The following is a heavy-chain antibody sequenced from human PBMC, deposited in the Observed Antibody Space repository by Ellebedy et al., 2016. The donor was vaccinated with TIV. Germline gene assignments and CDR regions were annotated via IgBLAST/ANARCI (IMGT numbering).Heavy chain of an antibody. D-gene: IGHD3-9*01. Sequence: ASVKVSXKASGYTFTGYYIHWVRQAPGQGLEWMGWINPNSGGTNYAQKFQGRVTMTRDTSISTAYMELSRLRSDDTAVYYCARTPRAIRYFDGYFDYWGQGTLVTVSS. V-gene: IGHV1-2*02. CDR3: ARTPRAIRYFDGYFDY. J-gene: IGHJ4*02. CDR1: GYTFTGYY. CDR2: INPNSGGT.